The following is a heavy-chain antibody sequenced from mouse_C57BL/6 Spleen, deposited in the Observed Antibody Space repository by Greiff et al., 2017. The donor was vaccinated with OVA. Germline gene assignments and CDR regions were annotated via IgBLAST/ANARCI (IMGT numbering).Heavy chain of an antibody. D-gene: IGHD1-1*01. CDR1: GYAFSSSW. J-gene: IGHJ4*01. V-gene: IGHV1-82*01. CDR2: IYPGDGDT. Sequence: VKLMESGPELVKPGASVKISCKASGYAFSSSWMNWVKQRPGKGLEWIGRIYPGDGDTNSNGKFKGKATLTADKSSSTAYMQLSSLTSEDSAVYFCARSHYYGSSYAMDYWGQGTSVTVSS. CDR3: ARSHYYGSSYAMDY.